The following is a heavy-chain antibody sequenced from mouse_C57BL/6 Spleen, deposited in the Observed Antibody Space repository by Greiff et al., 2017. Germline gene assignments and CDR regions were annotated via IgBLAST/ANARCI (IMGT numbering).Heavy chain of an antibody. J-gene: IGHJ4*01. D-gene: IGHD3-2*02. V-gene: IGHV1-53*01. Sequence: QVQLQQPGTELVKPGASVKLSCKASGYTFTSYWMHWVKQRPGQGLEWIGNINPSNGGTNYNEKFKSKATLTVDKSSNTANMQLSSLTSELSTVYYSAGGDSSGYTYAMAYWGQGTSVTVSS. CDR1: GYTFTSYW. CDR2: INPSNGGT. CDR3: AGGDSSGYTYAMAY.